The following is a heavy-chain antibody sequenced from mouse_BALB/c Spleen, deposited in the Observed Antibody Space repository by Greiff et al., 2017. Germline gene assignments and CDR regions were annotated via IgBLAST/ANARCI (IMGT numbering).Heavy chain of an antibody. CDR3: ARQGYGYDGFAY. CDR2: ISNGGGST. Sequence: EVHLVESGGGLVKPGGSLKLSCAASGFTFSSYTMSWVRQTPEKRLEWVAYISNGGGSTYYPDTVKGRFTISRDNAKNTLYLQMSSLKSEDTAMYYCARQGYGYDGFAYWGQGTLVTVSA. D-gene: IGHD2-2*01. V-gene: IGHV5-12-2*01. J-gene: IGHJ3*01. CDR1: GFTFSSYT.